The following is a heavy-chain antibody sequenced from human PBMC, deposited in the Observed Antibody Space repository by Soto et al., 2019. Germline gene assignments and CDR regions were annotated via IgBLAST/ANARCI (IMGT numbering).Heavy chain of an antibody. J-gene: IGHJ4*02. D-gene: IGHD2-21*01. Sequence: QAGGSLRLSCAASGFTFSSYAMHWVRQAPGKGLEWVAVISYDGSNKYYADSVKGRFTISRDNSKNTLYLQMNSLRAEDTAVYYCARAPLFVGTPAHFDYWGQGTLVTVSS. CDR3: ARAPLFVGTPAHFDY. CDR2: ISYDGSNK. V-gene: IGHV3-30-3*01. CDR1: GFTFSSYA.